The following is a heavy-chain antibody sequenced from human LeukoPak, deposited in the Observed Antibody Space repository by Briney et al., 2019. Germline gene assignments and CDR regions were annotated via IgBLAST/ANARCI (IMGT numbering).Heavy chain of an antibody. V-gene: IGHV4-59*12. CDR3: ARGLSHALGATQTPTSA. CDR1: GGSISSYY. CDR2: IYYSGST. D-gene: IGHD1-26*01. J-gene: IGHJ4*02. Sequence: SETLSLTCTVSGGSISSYYWSWIRQPPGKGLEWIGYIYYSGSTNYNPSLKSRVTISVDTSKNQFSLKLSSVTAADTAVYYCARGLSHALGATQTPTSAWGQGTLVTVSS.